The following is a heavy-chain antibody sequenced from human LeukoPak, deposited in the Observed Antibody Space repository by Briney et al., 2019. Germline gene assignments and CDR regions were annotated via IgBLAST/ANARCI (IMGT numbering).Heavy chain of an antibody. Sequence: ASVKVSCKASGYTFTSYGISWERQAPGQGLEWMGCISAYNGNTNYAQKLQGRVTMTTDTSTSTAYMELRSLRSDDTAVYYCARSKRYSGYDSRGDLDYWGQGTLVTASS. CDR3: ARSKRYSGYDSRGDLDY. CDR1: GYTFTSYG. D-gene: IGHD5-12*01. CDR2: ISAYNGNT. V-gene: IGHV1-18*01. J-gene: IGHJ4*02.